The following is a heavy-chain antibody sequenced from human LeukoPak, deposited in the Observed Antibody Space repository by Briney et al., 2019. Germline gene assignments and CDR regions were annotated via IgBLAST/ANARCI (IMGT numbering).Heavy chain of an antibody. CDR2: ISAYNGNT. J-gene: IGHJ4*02. CDR3: ARSTGGGRSNYYDSSGYGEDYFDY. V-gene: IGHV1-18*01. CDR1: GYTFTSYG. Sequence: ASVKVSCKASGYTFTSYGISWVRQAPGQGLEWMGWISAYNGNTNYAQKLQGRATMTTDTSTSTAYMELRSLRSDDTAVYYCARSTGGGRSNYYDSSGYGEDYFDYWGQGTLVTVSS. D-gene: IGHD3-22*01.